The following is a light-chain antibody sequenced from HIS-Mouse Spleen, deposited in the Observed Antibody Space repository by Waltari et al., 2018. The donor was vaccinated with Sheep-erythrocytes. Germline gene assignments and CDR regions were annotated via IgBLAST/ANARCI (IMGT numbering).Light chain of an antibody. V-gene: IGLV2-11*01. Sequence: QSALPQPRPVSGSPGQSVPLPCPGPSSDFGGYNFFPWYQQHPGKAPKLMIYDVSKRPSGVPDRFSGSKSGNTASLTISGLQAEDEADYYCCSYAGSYNHVFATGTKVTVL. J-gene: IGLJ1*01. CDR1: SSDFGGYNF. CDR3: CSYAGSYNHV. CDR2: DVS.